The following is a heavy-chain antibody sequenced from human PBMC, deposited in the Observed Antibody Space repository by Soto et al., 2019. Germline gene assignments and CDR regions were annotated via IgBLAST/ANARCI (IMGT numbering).Heavy chain of an antibody. CDR2: ISYEGSNT. V-gene: IGHV3-30*04. CDR1: GFTFSDYA. CDR3: ERTINMTAVNDTFDV. D-gene: IGHD3-22*01. Sequence: GGSLRLSCAASGFTFSDYALHWVRQAPGKGLAWVASISYEGSNTYYADSVKGRFTISRDESKNTLYLQMSGLRVEDTAVYICERTINMTAVNDTFDVWGQGTMVTV. J-gene: IGHJ3*01.